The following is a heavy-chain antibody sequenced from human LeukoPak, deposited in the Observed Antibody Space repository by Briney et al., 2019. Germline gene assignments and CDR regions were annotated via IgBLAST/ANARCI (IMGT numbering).Heavy chain of an antibody. J-gene: IGHJ6*03. V-gene: IGHV4-59*02. CDR3: ARWYCSSDTCYHLDV. D-gene: IGHD2-2*01. CDR1: VALVSRYY. Sequence: SVTLSLTCTVSVALVSRYYWLWIRQPPGKGLEWIGYSHYSGSTSYNPSLKSRVTISVDTSKNQFSLKLTSVTTADTAVYYCARWYCSSDTCYHLDVWGKGTTVTVSS. CDR2: SHYSGST.